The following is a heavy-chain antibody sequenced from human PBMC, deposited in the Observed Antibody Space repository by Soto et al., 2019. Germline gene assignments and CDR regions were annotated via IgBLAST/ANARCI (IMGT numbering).Heavy chain of an antibody. V-gene: IGHV3-7*05. J-gene: IGHJ4*02. D-gene: IGHD6-19*01. CDR1: GFTFSNYW. CDR3: ARLDAIAVTGKTQDY. CDR2: IKQDGSET. Sequence: EVQLVESGGGLVQPGGSLRLSCAVSGFTFSNYWMRWVRQAPGKGLEWVASIKQDGSETYCVGSVRGRFTISRDNAKNSLYLQLKRLRAEDTAVYYCARLDAIAVTGKTQDYWGQGTLVTVSS.